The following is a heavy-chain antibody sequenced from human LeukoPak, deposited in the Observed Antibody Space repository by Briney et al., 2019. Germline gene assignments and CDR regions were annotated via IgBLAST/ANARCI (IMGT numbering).Heavy chain of an antibody. D-gene: IGHD1-20*01. CDR1: Y. J-gene: IGHJ6*04. CDR3: ARGVQYNWKAMDV. CDR2: INPKSGGT. Sequence: YMQWVRQAPGKGVEWMGRINPKSGGTNYAQKFQGRVTMTRDTSISTAYMELSRLRSDDTAVYYCARGVQYNWKAMDVWGKGTTVTVSS. V-gene: IGHV1-2*06.